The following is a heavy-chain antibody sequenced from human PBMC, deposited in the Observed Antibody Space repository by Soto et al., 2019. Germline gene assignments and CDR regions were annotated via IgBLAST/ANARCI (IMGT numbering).Heavy chain of an antibody. V-gene: IGHV1-46*01. J-gene: IGHJ6*02. CDR3: ARDYTVNGHSGMDV. Sequence: QEQLVQSGGEVKKPGASVKLSCKASGYIFTSYYIHWVRQGPGQGLEWMGMIYPSCGTTSFPQNFPGRVTMTSDTSTSTVYMELGSLRPDDTAVYFCARDYTVNGHSGMDVWGQGTTVTVSS. CDR1: GYIFTSYY. CDR2: IYPSCGTT. D-gene: IGHD4-4*01.